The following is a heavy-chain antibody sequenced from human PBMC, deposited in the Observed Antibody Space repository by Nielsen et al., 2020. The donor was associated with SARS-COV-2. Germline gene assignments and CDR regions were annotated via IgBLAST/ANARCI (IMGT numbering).Heavy chain of an antibody. CDR2: INPSGGST. D-gene: IGHD2-15*01. CDR3: ARGGVIVVVVAATPGDY. J-gene: IGHJ4*02. V-gene: IGHV1-46*01. Sequence: ASVKVSCKASGYTFTSYGISWVRQAPGQGLEWMGIINPSGGSTSYAQKFQGRVTMTRDTSTSTVYMELSSLRSEDTAVYYCARGGVIVVVVAATPGDYWGQGTLVTVSS. CDR1: GYTFTSYG.